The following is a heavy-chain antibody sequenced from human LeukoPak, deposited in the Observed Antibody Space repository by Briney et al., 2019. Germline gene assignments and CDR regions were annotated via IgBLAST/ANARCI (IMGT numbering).Heavy chain of an antibody. CDR2: IYYSGST. CDR1: GGSISSYY. CDR3: ARAYSGHLYYFDY. Sequence: SETLSLTCNVSGGSISSYYWSWIRQPPGKGLEWIGYIYYSGSTNYNPSLKSRVTISVDTSKNQFSLKLSSVTAADTAVYYCARAYSGHLYYFDYWGQGTLVTVSS. V-gene: IGHV4-59*01. D-gene: IGHD1-26*01. J-gene: IGHJ4*02.